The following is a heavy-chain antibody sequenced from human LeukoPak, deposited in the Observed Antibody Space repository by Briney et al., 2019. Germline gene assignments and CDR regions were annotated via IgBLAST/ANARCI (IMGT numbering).Heavy chain of an antibody. V-gene: IGHV3-23*01. Sequence: GGSLRLSCAASGFTFSTYNMNWVRQAPGKGLEWVSAISGSGASTIYADSVRGRFTISRDNSKNTLYLQMDSLRAEDTAVYYCAKDQDYDYIWGSSRVWGQGTLVTVSS. CDR3: AKDQDYDYIWGSSRV. D-gene: IGHD3-16*02. J-gene: IGHJ4*02. CDR2: ISGSGAST. CDR1: GFTFSTYN.